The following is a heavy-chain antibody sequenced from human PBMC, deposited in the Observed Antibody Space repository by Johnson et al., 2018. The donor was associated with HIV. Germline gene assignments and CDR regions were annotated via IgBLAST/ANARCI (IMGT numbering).Heavy chain of an antibody. D-gene: IGHD3-10*01. CDR3: ARGGAFDI. CDR2: ISYDGSNK. V-gene: IGHV3-30*14. Sequence: QVQLVESGGGLVQPGGSLRLSCAASGFTFSSYAMHWVRQAPGKGLEWVAVISYDGSNKYYADSVKGRFTISRDNSKNTLYLQMNSLRAEDTAVYYCARGGAFDIWGQGTMVTVSS. CDR1: GFTFSSYA. J-gene: IGHJ3*02.